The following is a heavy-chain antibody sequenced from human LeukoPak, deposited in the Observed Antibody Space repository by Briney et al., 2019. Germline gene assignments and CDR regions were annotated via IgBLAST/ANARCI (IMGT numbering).Heavy chain of an antibody. CDR2: IYHTGNT. Sequence: SQTLSLTCTVSGGSISSGGYYWSWIRQPPGKGLEYIGYIYHTGNTYDNPSLRSRVTISRDASKNQFSLKLSSVTAADTAVYYCARALTYSSSSVSAFDIWGQGTKVTVSS. D-gene: IGHD6-13*01. CDR1: GGSISSGGYY. V-gene: IGHV4-61*08. CDR3: ARALTYSSSSVSAFDI. J-gene: IGHJ3*02.